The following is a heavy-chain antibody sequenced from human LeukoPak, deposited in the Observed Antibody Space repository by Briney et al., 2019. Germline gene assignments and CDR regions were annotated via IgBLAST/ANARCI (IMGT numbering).Heavy chain of an antibody. CDR2: IYYSGST. V-gene: IGHV4-59*12. CDR3: ARDRGEH. CDR1: GGSISSYY. J-gene: IGHJ4*02. Sequence: SETLSLTCTVSGGSISSYYWSWIRQPPGKGLEWIGYIYYSGSTYYNPSLKSRVTISVDTSKNQFSLKLSSVTAADTAVYYCARDRGEHWGQGTLVTVS. D-gene: IGHD4-17*01.